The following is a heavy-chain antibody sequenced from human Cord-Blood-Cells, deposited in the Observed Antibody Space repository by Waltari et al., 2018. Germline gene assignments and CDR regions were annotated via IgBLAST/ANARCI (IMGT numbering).Heavy chain of an antibody. CDR3: ARVGSIAATTNWFDP. CDR1: GCTFSSYA. J-gene: IGHJ5*02. D-gene: IGHD6-13*01. V-gene: IGHV1-69*01. CDR2: IIPIFGTA. Sequence: QVQLVQSGAEVKKPGSSVKVSRKASGCTFSSYAISWALQAPGQGLERMGGIIPIFGTANYAQKFQGRVTITADESTSTAYMELSSLRSEDTAVYYCARVGSIAATTNWFDPWGQGTLVTVSS.